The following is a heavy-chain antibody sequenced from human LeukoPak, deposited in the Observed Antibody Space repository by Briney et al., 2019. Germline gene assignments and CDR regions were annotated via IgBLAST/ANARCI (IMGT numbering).Heavy chain of an antibody. V-gene: IGHV4-4*07. J-gene: IGHJ3*02. D-gene: IGHD3-9*01. CDR1: GDSISSYY. CDR2: IYSSGNT. CDR3: ARARYVNSFYAFDI. Sequence: SETLSLTCTVSGDSISSYYWSWIRQPAGKGLEWIGRIYSSGNTNYNPSLKSRVTIFGDTSKNQFFLKLSSVTAADTAVYYCARARYVNSFYAFDIWGQGTLVTVSS.